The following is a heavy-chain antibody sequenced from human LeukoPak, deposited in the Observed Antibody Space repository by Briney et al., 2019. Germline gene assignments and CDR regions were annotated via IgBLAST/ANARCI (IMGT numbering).Heavy chain of an antibody. CDR2: IHQSGST. CDR3: ARHSSEDDGTIFGVVISYYFDY. CDR1: GGSISSSNW. J-gene: IGHJ4*02. D-gene: IGHD3-3*01. V-gene: IGHV4-4*02. Sequence: SGTLSLTCAVSGGSISSSNWWSWVRQPPGKGLEWIGEIHQSGSTNYNPSLKSRVTISVDTSKNQFSLKLSSVTAADTAVYYCARHSSEDDGTIFGVVISYYFDYWGQGTLVTVSS.